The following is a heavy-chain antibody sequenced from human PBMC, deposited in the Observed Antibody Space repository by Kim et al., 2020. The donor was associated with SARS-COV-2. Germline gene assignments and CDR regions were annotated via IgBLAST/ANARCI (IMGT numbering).Heavy chain of an antibody. Sequence: SETLSLTCAVYGGSFSGYYWSWIRQPPGKGLEWIGEINHSGSTNYNPSLKSRVTISVDTSKNQFSLKLSSVTAADTAVYYCARGSEETDWFDPWGQGTLVTVSS. J-gene: IGHJ5*02. CDR1: GGSFSGYY. V-gene: IGHV4-34*01. CDR3: ARGSEETDWFDP. CDR2: INHSGST.